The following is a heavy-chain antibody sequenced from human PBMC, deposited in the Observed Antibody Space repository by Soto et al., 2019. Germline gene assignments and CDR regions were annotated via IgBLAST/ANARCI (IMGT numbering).Heavy chain of an antibody. CDR1: GGSISSGGYY. CDR2: IYYSGST. Sequence: SETLSLTCSVSGGSISSGGYYWSWIRQHPGKGLEWIGYIYYSGSTYYNPSLKSRVTISVDTSKNQFSLKLSSVTAADTAVYYCARTLYSYGPRFDYWGQGTLVTVSS. D-gene: IGHD5-18*01. V-gene: IGHV4-31*03. CDR3: ARTLYSYGPRFDY. J-gene: IGHJ4*02.